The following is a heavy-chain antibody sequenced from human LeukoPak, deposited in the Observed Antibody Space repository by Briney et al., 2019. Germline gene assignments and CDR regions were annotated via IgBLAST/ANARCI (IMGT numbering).Heavy chain of an antibody. CDR1: GGSISTYY. D-gene: IGHD5-18*01. CDR3: ARFQGYSYGLDLDY. J-gene: IGHJ4*02. CDR2: IYYTGST. V-gene: IGHV4-59*08. Sequence: SETLSLTCTVSGGSISTYYWTWIRQSPDKGLEWIGYIYYTGSTSYNPSLKSRVTISVDTSKNQFSLNLSSVTAADTAVYYCARFQGYSYGLDLDYWGQGTLVTVSP.